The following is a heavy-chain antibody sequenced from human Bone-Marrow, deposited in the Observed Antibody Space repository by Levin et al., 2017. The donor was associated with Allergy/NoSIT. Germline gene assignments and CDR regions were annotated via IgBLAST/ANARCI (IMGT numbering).Heavy chain of an antibody. D-gene: IGHD3-10*01. V-gene: IGHV3-9*01. CDR1: GFTFDDYA. CDR2: INWNSGSI. J-gene: IGHJ6*02. Sequence: SLKISCAASGFTFDDYAMHWVRQVPGKGLEWVSGINWNSGSIDYAGSVKGRFTISRDNAKNSLYLQMNSLRAEDTAWYYCARAKRLWFGRPNQGGGMDVWGQGTTVSVSS. CDR3: ARAKRLWFGRPNQGGGMDV.